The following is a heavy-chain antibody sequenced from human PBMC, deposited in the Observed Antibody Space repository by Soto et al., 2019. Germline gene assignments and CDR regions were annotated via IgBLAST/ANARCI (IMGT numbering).Heavy chain of an antibody. D-gene: IGHD2-15*01. V-gene: IGHV1-69*18. J-gene: IGHJ6*02. CDR2: IIPIFGTA. CDR3: ARRRYCSGGSCYSYHYYYGMDV. Sequence: QVQLVQSGDEVKKPGSSVKVSCKASGDTFSSYAISWLRQAPVQGLESMERIIPIFGTANYAKKFQGRITITADESTSTAYMELSSLRSEDTAVYYCARRRYCSGGSCYSYHYYYGMDVWGQGTTVTVSS. CDR1: GDTFSSYA.